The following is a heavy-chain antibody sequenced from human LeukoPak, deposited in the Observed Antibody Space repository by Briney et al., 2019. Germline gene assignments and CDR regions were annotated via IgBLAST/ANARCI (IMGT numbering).Heavy chain of an antibody. V-gene: IGHV3-21*01. Sequence: GGSLGLSCAASGFTFSSYSMNWVRQAPGKGLEWVSSISSSSSYIYYADSVKGRFTISRDNAKNSLYLQMNSLRAEDTAVYYCARSARYSSSWYQVDYWGQGTLVTVSS. CDR3: ARSARYSSSWYQVDY. CDR1: GFTFSSYS. CDR2: ISSSSSYI. D-gene: IGHD6-13*01. J-gene: IGHJ4*02.